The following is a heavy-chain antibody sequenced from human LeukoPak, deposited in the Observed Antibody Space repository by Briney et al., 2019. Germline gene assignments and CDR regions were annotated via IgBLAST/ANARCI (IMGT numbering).Heavy chain of an antibody. Sequence: ASVKVSCKASGYTFTSYYMHWVRQAPGQGLEWMGIINPSGGSTGYVQKFQGRVTMTRDMSTSTVYMELSSLRSEDTAVYYCARGVSYYDSSGYQEDDYWGQGTLVTVSS. CDR3: ARGVSYYDSSGYQEDDY. D-gene: IGHD3-22*01. CDR1: GYTFTSYY. J-gene: IGHJ4*02. CDR2: INPSGGST. V-gene: IGHV1-46*01.